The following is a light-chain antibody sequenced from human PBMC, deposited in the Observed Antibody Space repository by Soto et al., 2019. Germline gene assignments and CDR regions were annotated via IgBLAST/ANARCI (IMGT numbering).Light chain of an antibody. J-gene: IGKJ4*01. CDR3: QQRSVWPLT. CDR2: DSS. V-gene: IGKV3-11*01. CDR1: QSVSSY. Sequence: EIVLTQFPATLSLSPGDGATLSCRASQSVSSYLACYQQRRGQAPRLLIYDSSNRATGIPARFSGSGSGTDFSLIISSREPEDFAVYYCQQRSVWPLTFGGGTRVEIK.